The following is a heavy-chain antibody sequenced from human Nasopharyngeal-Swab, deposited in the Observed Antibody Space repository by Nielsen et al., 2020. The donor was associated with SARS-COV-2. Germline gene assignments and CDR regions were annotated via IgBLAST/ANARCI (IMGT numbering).Heavy chain of an antibody. D-gene: IGHD5-18*01. Sequence: WIRQPPGKGLEWIGSIYHSGSTRYNPSLKSRVTISVDTSKNQFSLKLSSVTAADTAVYYCARVTLGEDSYGDNWFDPWGQGTLVTVSS. J-gene: IGHJ5*02. V-gene: IGHV4-38-2*02. CDR3: ARVTLGEDSYGDNWFDP. CDR2: IYHSGST.